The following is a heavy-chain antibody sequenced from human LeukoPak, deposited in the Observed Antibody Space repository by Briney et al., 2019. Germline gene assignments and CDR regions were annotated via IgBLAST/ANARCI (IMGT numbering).Heavy chain of an antibody. CDR2: ISAYNGNT. V-gene: IGHV1-18*01. Sequence: ASVKVSCKASGYTFTSYGISWVRQAPGQGLEWMGWISAYNGNTNYAQKLQGRVTMTTDTSTSTAYMELRSLRSDDTAVYYCARVLAVAGIPNCFDLWGRGTLVTVSS. CDR3: ARVLAVAGIPNCFDL. J-gene: IGHJ2*01. D-gene: IGHD6-19*01. CDR1: GYTFTSYG.